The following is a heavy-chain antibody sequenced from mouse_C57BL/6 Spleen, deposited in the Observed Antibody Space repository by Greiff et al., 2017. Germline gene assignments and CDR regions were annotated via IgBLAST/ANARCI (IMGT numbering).Heavy chain of an antibody. CDR2: IWSGGST. D-gene: IGHD2-14*01. Sequence: QVQLQQSGPGLVQPSQSLSITCTVSGFSLTSYGVHWVRQSPGKGLEWLGVIWSGGSTDYNAAYMSRLSITKGDSKSQIFFKMNSLKADATAIYYCAKAGGTTVGAMDYWGQGTTVTVSS. J-gene: IGHJ4*01. V-gene: IGHV2-5*01. CDR1: GFSLTSYG. CDR3: AKAGGTTVGAMDY.